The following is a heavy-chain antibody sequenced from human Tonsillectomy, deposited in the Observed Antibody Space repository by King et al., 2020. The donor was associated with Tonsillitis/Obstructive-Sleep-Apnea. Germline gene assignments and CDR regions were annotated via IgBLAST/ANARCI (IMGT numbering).Heavy chain of an antibody. CDR2: IYYTRST. D-gene: IGHD1-1*01. CDR3: AEGNVIFHFEY. J-gene: IGHJ4*02. CDR1: GGSISSSNYY. Sequence: QLQESGPGLVKPSETLSLTCTVSGGSISSSNYYWGWVRQPPGKGREWIGSIYYTRSTYYNPSLKSRVNIAVDRSKNQFSLKVSSVNAADSAVYYCAEGNVIFHFEYWGQGTLVTVSS. V-gene: IGHV4-39*01.